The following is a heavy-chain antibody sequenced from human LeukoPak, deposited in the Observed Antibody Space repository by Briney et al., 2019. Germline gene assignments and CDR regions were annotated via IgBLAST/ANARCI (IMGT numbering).Heavy chain of an antibody. Sequence: SETLSLTCTASGGSISSYDWNWIRQPAGKGLEWIGRIYSSGSTNYNPSLKSRVAMSVDTSKNQFSLKLSTVTAADTAVYYCARPAGAVGGGYDAFDIWGQGTMVTVSS. V-gene: IGHV4-4*07. J-gene: IGHJ3*02. CDR1: GGSISSYD. CDR3: ARPAGAVGGGYDAFDI. CDR2: IYSSGST. D-gene: IGHD3-16*01.